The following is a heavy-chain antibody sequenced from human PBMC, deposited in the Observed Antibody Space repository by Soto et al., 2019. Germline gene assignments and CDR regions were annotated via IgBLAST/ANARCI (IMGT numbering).Heavy chain of an antibody. V-gene: IGHV5-51*01. D-gene: IGHD6-19*01. CDR1: GYSFTTHW. CDR2: IYPGDSDT. J-gene: IGHJ6*02. CDR3: ARSRRGAYSSGWYSPSGYYNYGIDV. Sequence: EVQLVQSGAEMKKPGESLKISCKASGYSFTTHWIGWVRQMPGKGLEWMGIIYPGDSDTKYSPSLQGQVSISADTSISTAYLQWTSLKASDTAMYYCARSRRGAYSSGWYSPSGYYNYGIDVWGQGTKVTVSS.